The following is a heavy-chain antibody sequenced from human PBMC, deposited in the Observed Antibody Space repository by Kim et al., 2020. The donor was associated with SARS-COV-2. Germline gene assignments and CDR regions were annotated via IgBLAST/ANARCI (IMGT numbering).Heavy chain of an antibody. CDR3: ARGRVGRSFFDY. J-gene: IGHJ4*02. Sequence: SETLSLTCAVYGGSFSGYYWSWIRQPPGKVLEWIGEINHSGSTNYNPSLKSRVTISVDTSKNQFSLKLSSVTAADTAVYYCARGRVGRSFFDYWGQGTLATVSS. CDR2: INHSGST. D-gene: IGHD3-10*01. CDR1: GGSFSGYY. V-gene: IGHV4-34*01.